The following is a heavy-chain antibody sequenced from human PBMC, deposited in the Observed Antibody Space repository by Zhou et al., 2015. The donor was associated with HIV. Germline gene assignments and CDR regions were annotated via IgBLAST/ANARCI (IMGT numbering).Heavy chain of an antibody. Sequence: QVQLVQSGAEVKKPGSSVKVSCKASGGTFSSYAISWVRQAPGQGLEWMGGIIPIFGTANYAQKFQGRVTITADESTSTAYMELSSLRSEDTAVYYCARSLLVVVTAIYYYYGMDVWGQGTTVTVSS. J-gene: IGHJ6*02. V-gene: IGHV1-69*01. D-gene: IGHD2-21*02. CDR3: ARSLLVVVTAIYYYYGMDV. CDR2: IIPIFGTA. CDR1: GGTFSSYA.